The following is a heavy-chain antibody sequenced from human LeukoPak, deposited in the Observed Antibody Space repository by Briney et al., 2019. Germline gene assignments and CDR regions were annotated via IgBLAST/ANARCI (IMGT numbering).Heavy chain of an antibody. CDR2: IYYSGST. CDR3: AREKIAAAGTFDY. J-gene: IGHJ4*02. CDR1: GGSISSGAYY. Sequence: PSETLSLTCTVSGGSISSGAYYWSWIRHHPGKALEWIGYIYYSGSTYYNPSLKSRITLSVDTSKNQFSLNLSSVTAADTAVYFCAREKIAAAGTFDYWGQGTLVTVSS. D-gene: IGHD6-13*01. V-gene: IGHV4-31*03.